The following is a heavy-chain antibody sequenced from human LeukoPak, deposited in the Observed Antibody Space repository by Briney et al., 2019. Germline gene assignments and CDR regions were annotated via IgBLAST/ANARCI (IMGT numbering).Heavy chain of an antibody. D-gene: IGHD2-2*01. Sequence: SETLSLTCTVSGGSISSYYWSWIRQPPGTGLEWIGYIYYSGSTNYNPSLKSRVTIPVDTSKNQFSLKLSSVTAADTAVYYCARSLYPNWYFDLWGRGTLVTVSS. CDR3: ARSLYPNWYFDL. V-gene: IGHV4-59*01. CDR2: IYYSGST. J-gene: IGHJ2*01. CDR1: GGSISSYY.